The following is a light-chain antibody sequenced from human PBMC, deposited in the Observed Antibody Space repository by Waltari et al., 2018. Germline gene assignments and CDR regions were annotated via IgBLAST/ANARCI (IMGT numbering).Light chain of an antibody. CDR2: YVS. Sequence: QSALTQPASVSASPGESITISCTATSSDASDFNSVSWYQQHPGKAPKFMIYYVSKRPSGVSPRFSGSKSSNTASLSISGLQAEDEAVYFCSSFTTSSTLLFGGGTKLTVL. V-gene: IGLV2-14*03. CDR3: SSFTTSSTLL. J-gene: IGLJ2*01. CDR1: SSDASDFNS.